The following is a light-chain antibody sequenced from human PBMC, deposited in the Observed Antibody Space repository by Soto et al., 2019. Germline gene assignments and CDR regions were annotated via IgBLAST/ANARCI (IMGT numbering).Light chain of an antibody. Sequence: EIVLTQSPGTLSLSPGERATLSCRASQSVSSSYLAWYQQKPGQAPRLLIYDASNRATGIPARFSGSGSGTDFTLTISSLEPEDFAVYYCQQRSDWPPGFGQGTRLEIK. J-gene: IGKJ5*01. CDR1: QSVSSSY. CDR2: DAS. CDR3: QQRSDWPPG. V-gene: IGKV3D-20*02.